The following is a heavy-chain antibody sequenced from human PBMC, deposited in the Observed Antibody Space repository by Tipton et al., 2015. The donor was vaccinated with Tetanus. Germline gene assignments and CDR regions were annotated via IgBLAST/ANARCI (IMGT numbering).Heavy chain of an antibody. CDR2: LYYSGTT. CDR1: GGSISTTSDY. CDR3: ARHSLKLGMWAFDI. V-gene: IGHV4-39*01. J-gene: IGHJ3*02. Sequence: TLSLTCTVSGGSISTTSDYWGWIRQPPGKGLEWIGSLYYSGTTYYNPSLKSRVTISVATPKNHFSLRLSSVTAADTAVYYCARHSLKLGMWAFDIWGRGTLVTVSS. D-gene: IGHD7-27*01.